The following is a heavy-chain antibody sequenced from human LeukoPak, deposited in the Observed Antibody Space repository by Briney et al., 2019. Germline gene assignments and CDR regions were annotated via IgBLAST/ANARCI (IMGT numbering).Heavy chain of an antibody. CDR2: ISGSGGST. J-gene: IGHJ4*02. V-gene: IGHV3-23*01. CDR1: GFTFSSYA. Sequence: GGSLRLSCAASGFTFSSYAMSWVRQAPGKGLEWVSAISGSGGSTYYADSVKGRFTISRDNSKNTLYLQMNSLRAEDTAVYYCAKARPDRIAVAGPFDYWGQGTLVTVSS. D-gene: IGHD6-19*01. CDR3: AKARPDRIAVAGPFDY.